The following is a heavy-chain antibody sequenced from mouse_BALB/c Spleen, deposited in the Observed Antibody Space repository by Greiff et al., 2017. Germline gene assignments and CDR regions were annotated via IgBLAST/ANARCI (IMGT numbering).Heavy chain of an antibody. Sequence: VKLQESGAELVRPGVSVKISCKGSGYTFTDYAMHWVKQSHAKSLEWIGVISTYYGDASYNQKFKGKATMTVDKSSSTAYMELARLTSEDSAIYYCATVGGYFDYWGQGTTLTVSS. CDR2: ISTYYGDA. CDR3: ATVGGYFDY. J-gene: IGHJ2*01. CDR1: GYTFTDYA. D-gene: IGHD1-1*02. V-gene: IGHV1S137*01.